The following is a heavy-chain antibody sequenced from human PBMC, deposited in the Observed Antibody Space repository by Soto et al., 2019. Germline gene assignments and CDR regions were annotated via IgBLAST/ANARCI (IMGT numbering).Heavy chain of an antibody. V-gene: IGHV1-2*02. CDR2: INPATGAA. CDR3: ARGGGVGVAGSAAFDM. CDR1: GYPVTAYY. D-gene: IGHD3-3*01. J-gene: IGHJ3*02. Sequence: QLHLVQSGAVVKKPGASVTVSCSASGYPVTAYYMHWVRQAPGRGLEWMGGINPATGAAKYTQTFQGRVTMTGDTSTSTVFMERSGLTSEDTAVFYCARGGGVGVAGSAAFDMWGQGTLVTVSS.